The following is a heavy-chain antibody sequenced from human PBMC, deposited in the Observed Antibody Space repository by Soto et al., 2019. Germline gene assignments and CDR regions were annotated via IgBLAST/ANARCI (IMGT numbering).Heavy chain of an antibody. D-gene: IGHD6-19*01. CDR3: ASSGRSSSGRRNYYGMDV. Sequence: GGFPRDSCALSPVIFVCCRVAWGREATGRGLESVSSIRGSSCYMYYAHSVKGRFTISSDNAKNSLYLQMNSLRAEATAVYYCASSGRSSSGRRNYYGMDVSGQGT. V-gene: IGHV3-21*01. CDR1: PVIFVCCR. J-gene: IGHJ6*02. CDR2: IRGSSCYM.